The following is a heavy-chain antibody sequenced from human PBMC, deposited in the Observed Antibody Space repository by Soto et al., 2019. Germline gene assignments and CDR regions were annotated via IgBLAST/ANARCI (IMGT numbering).Heavy chain of an antibody. D-gene: IGHD2-21*01. J-gene: IGHJ3*02. Sequence: EVQLVESGGALVQPGESLRLSCAASGFSFSSSWMSWVRQAPGKGLEWVANIKGDGSEENYVDSLKGRFTISRDNARSTLFLQMDSLRAEVTAVYYCATISFSALNMRAFDMWGQGTMVTVSS. V-gene: IGHV3-7*01. CDR1: GFSFSSSW. CDR3: ATISFSALNMRAFDM. CDR2: IKGDGSEE.